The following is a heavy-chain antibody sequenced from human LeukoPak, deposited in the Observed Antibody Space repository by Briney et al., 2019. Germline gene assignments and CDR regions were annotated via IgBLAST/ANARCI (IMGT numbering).Heavy chain of an antibody. J-gene: IGHJ4*02. CDR2: IYSGGST. CDR3: ARGRPSYYFDS. CDR1: EFTVSKYY. Sequence: GGSLRLSCAASEFTVSKYYMSWVRQAPGKGLEWVSGIYSGGSTYYADSVKGRFSISRDNSKNTLSLQMNTLRAEDTAVYYCARGRPSYYFDSWGQGTLVTVSS. V-gene: IGHV3-53*01.